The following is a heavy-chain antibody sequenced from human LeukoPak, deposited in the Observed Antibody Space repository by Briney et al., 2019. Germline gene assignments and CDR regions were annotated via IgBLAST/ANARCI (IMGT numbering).Heavy chain of an antibody. Sequence: ASVKVSCKASGYTFTSYGISWVRQAPGQGLEWMGGIIPIFGTANYAQKFQGRVTITADESTSTAYMELSSLRSEDTAVYYCASRGYDVLTGYYEQGDYWGQGTLVTVSS. V-gene: IGHV1-69*13. CDR1: GYTFTSYG. J-gene: IGHJ4*02. CDR2: IIPIFGTA. CDR3: ASRGYDVLTGYYEQGDY. D-gene: IGHD3-9*01.